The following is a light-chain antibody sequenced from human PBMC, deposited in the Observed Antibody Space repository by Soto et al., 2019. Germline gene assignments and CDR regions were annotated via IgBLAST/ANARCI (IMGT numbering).Light chain of an antibody. CDR1: QSVSSSY. J-gene: IGKJ1*01. Sequence: EIVLTQSPGTLSLSPGERATLSCRTSQSVSSSYLAWYQQKPGQAPRLLIYGASSRATGIPGRFSGSGSGTDFTLNISRLEPEDFAVYYCQQYGSSPQTFGQGPKVEIK. V-gene: IGKV3-20*01. CDR2: GAS. CDR3: QQYGSSPQT.